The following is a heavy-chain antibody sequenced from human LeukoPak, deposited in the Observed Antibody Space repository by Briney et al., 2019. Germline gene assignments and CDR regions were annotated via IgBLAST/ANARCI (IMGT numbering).Heavy chain of an antibody. V-gene: IGHV3-23*01. CDR1: GFTFSNYA. CDR3: ARRYSSVYWAMDV. CDR2: ISGSTGST. D-gene: IGHD2-21*01. J-gene: IGHJ6*02. Sequence: PGGSLRLSCAASGFTFSNYAMNWVRQAPGKGLEWVSLISGSTGSTYYADSVKGRFTISRDNAKNSLYLQMNSLRHDDTAVYYCARRYSSVYWAMDVWGQGTTVTVSS.